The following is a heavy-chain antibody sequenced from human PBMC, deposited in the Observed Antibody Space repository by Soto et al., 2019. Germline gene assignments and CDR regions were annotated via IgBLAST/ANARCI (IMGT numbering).Heavy chain of an antibody. CDR3: ARSLPDDFWSGYYTGRNYYYYMDV. V-gene: IGHV1-8*01. J-gene: IGHJ6*03. CDR2: MNPNSGNT. Sequence: ASVKVSCKASGYTFTIYDINWVRQATGQGLEWMGWMNPNSGNTGYAQKFQGSVTMTRNTSISTAYMELSSLRSEDTAVYYCARSLPDDFWSGYYTGRNYYYYMDVWGKGTTVTVSS. CDR1: GYTFTIYD. D-gene: IGHD3-3*01.